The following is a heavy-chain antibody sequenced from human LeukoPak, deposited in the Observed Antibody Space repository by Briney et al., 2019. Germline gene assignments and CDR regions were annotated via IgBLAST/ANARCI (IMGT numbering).Heavy chain of an antibody. CDR2: ISSSSSTI. CDR1: GLTVSSYS. D-gene: IGHD2-15*01. V-gene: IGHV3-48*02. CDR3: ARARASGRSGFDY. J-gene: IGHJ4*02. Sequence: EAGGSLRLSCAAPGLTVSSYSMNWVRQAPGKGLEWVSYISSSSSTIYYADSVKGRFTISRDNAKNSLYLQMNSLRDEDTAVYYCARARASGRSGFDYWGQGTLVTVSS.